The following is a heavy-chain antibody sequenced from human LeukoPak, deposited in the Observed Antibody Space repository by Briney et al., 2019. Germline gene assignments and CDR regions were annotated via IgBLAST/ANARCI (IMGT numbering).Heavy chain of an antibody. V-gene: IGHV3-23*01. Sequence: GGSLRLSCAASGFTFSNYAMIWVRQAPGKGLEWVSVIGDNNIFTGRFTYYAESVKGRFTISRDNSQGTVDLQMNNLRVEDTAVYYCARDWYDCWGQGTQVAVSS. J-gene: IGHJ5*01. CDR3: ARDWYDC. CDR2: IGDNNIFTGRFT. CDR1: GFTFSNYA.